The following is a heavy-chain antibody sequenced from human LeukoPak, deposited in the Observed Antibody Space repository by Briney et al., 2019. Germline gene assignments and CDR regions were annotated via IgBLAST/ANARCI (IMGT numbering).Heavy chain of an antibody. CDR1: GYTFIIYG. Sequence: ASVKVSFKASGYTFIIYGISWVRQAPGQGLEWMGWISGYNGNTDYAQKFQGRVTMTTDTSTSTAYMELRSLRSDDTAVYYCARDEQLLPKWFDRWGQGTLVTVSS. CDR3: ARDEQLLPKWFDR. J-gene: IGHJ5*02. D-gene: IGHD6-13*01. CDR2: ISGYNGNT. V-gene: IGHV1-18*01.